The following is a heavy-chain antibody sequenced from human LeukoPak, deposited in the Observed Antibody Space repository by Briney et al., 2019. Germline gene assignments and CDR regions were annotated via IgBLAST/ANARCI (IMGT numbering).Heavy chain of an antibody. CDR2: INPNSGGT. V-gene: IGHV1-2*02. J-gene: IGHJ5*02. CDR1: CYTFTGYY. D-gene: IGHD6-19*01. Sequence: ASVKVSCKASCYTFTGYYMHLVRQAPGQGLEWMGWINPNSGGTNYAQKFQGRVTMTRDTSISTAYMELSRLRSDDTAVYYCARVQTVAGRGNWFGPWGQGTLVTVSS. CDR3: ARVQTVAGRGNWFGP.